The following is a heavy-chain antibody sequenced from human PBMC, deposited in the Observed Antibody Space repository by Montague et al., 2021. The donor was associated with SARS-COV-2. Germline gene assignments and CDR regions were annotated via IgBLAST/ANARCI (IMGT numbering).Heavy chain of an antibody. CDR3: ARKDYYYGMDV. V-gene: IGHV3-30*19. Sequence: SLRLSCAASGFTFSSYGMHWVRQAPGKGLEWAAVISYDGSNKYYADSVKGRFTISRDNSKNTLYLQMNSLRAEDTAVYYCARKDYYYGMDVWGQGTTVTVSS. CDR1: GFTFSSYG. CDR2: ISYDGSNK. J-gene: IGHJ6*02.